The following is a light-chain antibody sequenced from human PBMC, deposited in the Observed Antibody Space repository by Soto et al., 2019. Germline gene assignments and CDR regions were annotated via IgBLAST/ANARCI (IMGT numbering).Light chain of an antibody. CDR1: QSISSW. CDR2: DAF. V-gene: IGKV1-5*01. CDR3: QQYNSYPWT. J-gene: IGKJ1*01. Sequence: DIQMTQSPSTLSASVRDRVTITCLASQSISSWLAWYQQKPGKAPKLLIYDAFSLESGVPSRFSGSGSGTEFTLTISSLQPDDFATYYCQQYNSYPWTFGQGTKVDIK.